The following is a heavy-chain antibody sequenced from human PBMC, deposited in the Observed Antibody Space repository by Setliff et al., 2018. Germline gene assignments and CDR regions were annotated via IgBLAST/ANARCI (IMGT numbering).Heavy chain of an antibody. Sequence: ASVKVSCKASGYTFTEYSIHWVRQAPGQGLEWMGWINPNTGGSNYAQKFQGRVTMTTDTSITTAYMEMSRLTSDDTAVYYCAKVNYYVKSAYLPFDYWGQGTQVTVSS. J-gene: IGHJ4*02. CDR2: INPNTGGS. V-gene: IGHV1-2*02. CDR3: AKVNYYVKSAYLPFDY. D-gene: IGHD3-22*01. CDR1: GYTFTEYS.